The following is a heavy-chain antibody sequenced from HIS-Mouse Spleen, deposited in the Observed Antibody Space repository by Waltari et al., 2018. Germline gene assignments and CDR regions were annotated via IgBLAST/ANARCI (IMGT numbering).Heavy chain of an antibody. J-gene: IGHJ2*01. CDR3: AREIPYSSSWYDWYFDL. D-gene: IGHD6-13*01. V-gene: IGHV4-39*07. CDR2: IYYSGDT. CDR1: GGSISSSSYY. Sequence: QLQLQESGPGLVKPSETLSLTCTVSGGSISSSSYYWGWIRQPPGKGLEWIGSIYYSGDTHYNPSPKSRVTISVDTSKNQFSLKRSSVTAADTAVYYCAREIPYSSSWYDWYFDLWGRGTLVTVSS.